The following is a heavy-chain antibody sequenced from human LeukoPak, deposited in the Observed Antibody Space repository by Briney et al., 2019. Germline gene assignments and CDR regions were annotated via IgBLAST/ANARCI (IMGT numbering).Heavy chain of an antibody. Sequence: SETLSLTCTVSSGSISSYYWSWIRQPPGKGLEWIGYIYYSGSTNYNPSLKSRVTISVDTSKNQFSLKLSSVTAADTAVYYCARMDCSSTSCYILDYWGQGTLVTVSS. V-gene: IGHV4-59*01. CDR3: ARMDCSSTSCYILDY. CDR2: IYYSGST. D-gene: IGHD2-2*01. J-gene: IGHJ4*02. CDR1: SGSISSYY.